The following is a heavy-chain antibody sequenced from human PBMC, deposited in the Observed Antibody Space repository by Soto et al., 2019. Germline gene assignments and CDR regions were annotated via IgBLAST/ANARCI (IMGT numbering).Heavy chain of an antibody. V-gene: IGHV4-30-4*01. CDR3: ARGPSGDKVDY. Sequence: QVQLQESGPRLVSPSQTLSLTCTVSGGSISSAAYCWSWIRQPPDKGLEWIGHIYDGGNTYSSPSLKGRVTISTDTSENQFPLKLNSVRAADTAVYYCARGPSGDKVDYWGQGIQVTVSS. D-gene: IGHD7-27*01. CDR2: IYDGGNT. CDR1: GGSISSAAYC. J-gene: IGHJ4*02.